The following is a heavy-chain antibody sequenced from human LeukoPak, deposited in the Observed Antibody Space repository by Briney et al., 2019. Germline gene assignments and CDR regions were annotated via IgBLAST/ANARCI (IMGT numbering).Heavy chain of an antibody. J-gene: IGHJ6*03. CDR2: ISGSGGST. CDR3: AKTPYDFWSGYYTYYMDV. D-gene: IGHD3-3*01. V-gene: IGHV3-23*01. Sequence: GGSLRLSCAASGFTFSSYAMSWVRQAPGKGLEWVSAISGSGGSTYYADSVKGRFTISRDNSKNTLYLQTNSLRAEDTAVYYCAKTPYDFWSGYYTYYMDVWGKGTTVTVSS. CDR1: GFTFSSYA.